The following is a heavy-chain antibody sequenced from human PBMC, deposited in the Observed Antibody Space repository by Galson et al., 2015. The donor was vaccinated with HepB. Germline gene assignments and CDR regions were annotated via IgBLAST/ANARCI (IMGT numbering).Heavy chain of an antibody. CDR2: ISHDGSNE. CDR1: GFTFSTYG. J-gene: IGHJ4*02. D-gene: IGHD1-1*01. Sequence: SLRLSCAASGFTFSTYGMHWVRQVPGKGLEWVAIISHDGSNEYYTDSVKGRFTISRDNSKNTLYLQMNGLRAEDTAVYYCAKDRGDNDNWYYFDYWGPGTLVTVSP. V-gene: IGHV3-30*18. CDR3: AKDRGDNDNWYYFDY.